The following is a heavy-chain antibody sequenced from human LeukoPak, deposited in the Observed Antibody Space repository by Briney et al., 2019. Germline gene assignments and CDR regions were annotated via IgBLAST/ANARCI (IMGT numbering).Heavy chain of an antibody. CDR3: ARGLGDCSSPSCYTELCY. J-gene: IGHJ4*02. V-gene: IGHV1-18*01. Sequence: GASGKVSCKASGGTFSSYAISWVRQAPGQGLEWMGWISAYNGNTNYAQKLQGRVTMTTDTSTSTAYMELRSLRSDDTAVYYCARGLGDCSSPSCYTELCYWGQGTLVTVSS. CDR1: GGTFSSYA. CDR2: ISAYNGNT. D-gene: IGHD2-2*02.